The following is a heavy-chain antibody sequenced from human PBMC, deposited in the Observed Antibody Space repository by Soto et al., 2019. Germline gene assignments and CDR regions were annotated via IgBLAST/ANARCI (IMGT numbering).Heavy chain of an antibody. D-gene: IGHD5-12*01. J-gene: IGHJ6*03. CDR1: GGSFSGYY. V-gene: IGHV4-34*01. Sequence: QVQLQQWGTGLMKPSETLSLTCAVYGGSFSGYYWSWIRQPPGKGLEWIGEINHSGSTNYNPSLKSRVTISVDTSKNQFSLKLSSVTAADTAVYYCARGRGIVATILINYYYYMDVWGKGTTVTVSS. CDR3: ARGRGIVATILINYYYYMDV. CDR2: INHSGST.